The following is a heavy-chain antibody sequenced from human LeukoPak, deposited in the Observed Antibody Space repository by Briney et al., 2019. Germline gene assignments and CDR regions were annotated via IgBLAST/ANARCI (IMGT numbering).Heavy chain of an antibody. CDR3: ARDAFLPYYDSSGYPDY. CDR1: GFTFGNYG. V-gene: IGHV3-20*04. CDR2: INWNGGST. D-gene: IGHD3-22*01. J-gene: IGHJ4*02. Sequence: GGSLRLSCAASGFTFGNYGMSWVRQAPGKGLEWVSGINWNGGSTGYADSVEGRFTISRDNAKNSQYLQMNSLRAEDTAVYYCARDAFLPYYDSSGYPDYWGQGTLVTVSS.